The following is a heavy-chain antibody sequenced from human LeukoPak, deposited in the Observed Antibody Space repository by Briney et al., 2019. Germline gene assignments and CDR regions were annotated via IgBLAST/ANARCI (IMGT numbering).Heavy chain of an antibody. Sequence: PGKSLRLSCAASGFTFSGYPIHWVRQAPGKGLEWVAVISYDGSNKYYADSVKGRFTISRDNSKNTLYLQMNSLRPEDMAVYYCAKEIFSGLLYIDYWGQGTLVTVSS. D-gene: IGHD5-12*01. J-gene: IGHJ4*02. CDR2: ISYDGSNK. V-gene: IGHV3-30-3*02. CDR1: GFTFSGYP. CDR3: AKEIFSGLLYIDY.